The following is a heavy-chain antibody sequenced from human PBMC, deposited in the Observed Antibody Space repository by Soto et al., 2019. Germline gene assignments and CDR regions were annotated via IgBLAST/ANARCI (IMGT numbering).Heavy chain of an antibody. Sequence: QVQLVESGGGVVQPGRSLRHSCAASGLTFSSYGMHWVRQAPGKGLEWVAVIWYDGSNKYYADSVKGRFTISRDNSKNTLYLQMNSLRAEDTAVYYCARDRYGGSPNWFDPWGQGTLVTVSS. CDR2: IWYDGSNK. J-gene: IGHJ5*02. D-gene: IGHD4-17*01. CDR1: GLTFSSYG. V-gene: IGHV3-33*01. CDR3: ARDRYGGSPNWFDP.